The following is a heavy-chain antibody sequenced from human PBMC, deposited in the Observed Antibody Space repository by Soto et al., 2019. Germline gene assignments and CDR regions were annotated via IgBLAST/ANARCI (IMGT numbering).Heavy chain of an antibody. Sequence: PGGSLRLSCAASGFTFSSYAMSWVRQAPGKGLEWVSAISGSGSSIYYADSVKGRFTISRDNAKNSLYLQMNSLRAEDTAVYYCARDFLLGGGPYWGQGTLVTVSS. J-gene: IGHJ4*02. D-gene: IGHD2-15*01. CDR1: GFTFSSYA. CDR3: ARDFLLGGGPY. CDR2: ISGSGSSI. V-gene: IGHV3-23*01.